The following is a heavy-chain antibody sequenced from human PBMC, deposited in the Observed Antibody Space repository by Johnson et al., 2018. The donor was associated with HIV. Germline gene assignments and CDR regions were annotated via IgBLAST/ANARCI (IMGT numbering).Heavy chain of an antibody. CDR1: GFTFSSSW. J-gene: IGHJ3*01. CDR3: AKDINYYDSSGYLIGSDAFDL. D-gene: IGHD3-22*01. Sequence: QVQLVESGGGVVQPGGSLRLSCAASGFTFSSSWMHWVCQAPEKGLEWVAVISYDGSNKYYADSVKGRFTISRDTSKNTLYLQMNSLRAEDTAVYYCAKDINYYDSSGYLIGSDAFDLWGQGTMVTDSS. CDR2: ISYDGSNK. V-gene: IGHV3-30*18.